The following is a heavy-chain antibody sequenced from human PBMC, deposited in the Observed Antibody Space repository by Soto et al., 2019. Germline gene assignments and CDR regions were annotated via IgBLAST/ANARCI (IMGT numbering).Heavy chain of an antibody. Sequence: SETLSLTCTVSGGSISSYYWSWIRQPPGKGLEWIGYIYYSGSTNYNPSLKSRVTIYVDTSKNQFSLKLSSVTAADTAVYYCARGGGYSYGWDYYYGMDVWGQGTTVTVSS. V-gene: IGHV4-59*01. J-gene: IGHJ6*02. D-gene: IGHD5-18*01. CDR3: ARGGGYSYGWDYYYGMDV. CDR2: IYYSGST. CDR1: GGSISSYY.